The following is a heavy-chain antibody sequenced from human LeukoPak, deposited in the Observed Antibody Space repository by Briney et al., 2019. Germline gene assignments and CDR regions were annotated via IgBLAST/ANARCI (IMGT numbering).Heavy chain of an antibody. CDR2: IYYSGST. J-gene: IGHJ4*02. V-gene: IGHV4-59*01. D-gene: IGHD2-2*01. CDR3: ARGTKYQLPYYFDY. CDR1: GGSISSYY. Sequence: SGTLSLTXTVSGGSISSYYWSWIRQPPGKGLEWIGYIYYSGSTNYNPSLKSRVTISVDTSKNQFSLKPSSVTAADTAVYYCARGTKYQLPYYFDYWGQGTLVTVSS.